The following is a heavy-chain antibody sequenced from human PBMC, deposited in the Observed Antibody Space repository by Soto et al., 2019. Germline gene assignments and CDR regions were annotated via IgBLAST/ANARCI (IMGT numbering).Heavy chain of an antibody. D-gene: IGHD3-22*01. CDR3: ARENYDVSGYFLDY. V-gene: IGHV3-48*03. CDR2: ISSTASHI. CDR1: GFTFSNYE. Sequence: GGSLRLSCAASGFTFSNYEMSWVRQAPGKGLEWISYISSTASHIYYADSVKGRVTISRDNAKNSLYLQMNSLRVEDTAVYYCARENYDVSGYFLDYWGQGSLVTVSS. J-gene: IGHJ4*02.